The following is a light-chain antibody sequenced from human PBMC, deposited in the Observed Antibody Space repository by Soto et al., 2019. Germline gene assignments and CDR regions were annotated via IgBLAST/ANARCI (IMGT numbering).Light chain of an antibody. V-gene: IGKV1-27*01. CDR2: AAS. J-gene: IGKJ3*01. Sequence: DIQMTQSPSSLSASVGDRVTMTCRASQDISNYVAWYQQKPGEVPKLLIYAASTLQSGVPARYSGGGFGTDFTLTIPCLRPEDRATYYCQRYHSARLTFGPGTKVDLK. CDR1: QDISNY. CDR3: QRYHSARLT.